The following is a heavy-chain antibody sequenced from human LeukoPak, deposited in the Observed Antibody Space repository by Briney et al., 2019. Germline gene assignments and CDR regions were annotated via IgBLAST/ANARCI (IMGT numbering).Heavy chain of an antibody. D-gene: IGHD1-26*01. Sequence: PSETLSLTCTVSGGSVRSYYWSWIRQPPGEGLEWIAYIHNTGSTNYNPSLKSRVTISLDTSKNEFSLELTSVTAADTAVYYCVRDWEGFNFDIWGQGTMVTVSS. CDR3: VRDWEGFNFDI. V-gene: IGHV4-59*02. CDR2: IHNTGST. CDR1: GGSVRSYY. J-gene: IGHJ3*02.